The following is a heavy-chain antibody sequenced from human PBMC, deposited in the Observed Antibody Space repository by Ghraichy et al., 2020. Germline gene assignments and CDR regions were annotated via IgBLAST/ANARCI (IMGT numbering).Heavy chain of an antibody. CDR3: AGEWELDY. CDR1: GFTFSSYS. J-gene: IGHJ4*02. Sequence: GGSLRLSCAASGFTFSSYSMNWVRQAPGKGLEWVSYISSSSSTIYYADSVKGRFTISRDNAKNSLYLQMNSLRAEDTAVYYCAGEWELDYWGQGTLVTVSP. D-gene: IGHD1-26*01. CDR2: ISSSSSTI. V-gene: IGHV3-48*04.